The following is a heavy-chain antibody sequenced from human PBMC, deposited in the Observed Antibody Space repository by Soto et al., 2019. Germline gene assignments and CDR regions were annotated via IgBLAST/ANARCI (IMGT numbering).Heavy chain of an antibody. CDR1: GYTFTSYG. D-gene: IGHD2-2*01. Sequence: ASVKVSCKASGYTFTSYGISWVRQAPGQGLEWMGWISAYNGNTNYAQKLQGRVTMTTDTSTSTAYMELRSLRSDDTAVYYCARGGYCSSTSCYAWNYYYYGMDVWGQGTTVTVSS. CDR2: ISAYNGNT. V-gene: IGHV1-18*01. J-gene: IGHJ6*02. CDR3: ARGGYCSSTSCYAWNYYYYGMDV.